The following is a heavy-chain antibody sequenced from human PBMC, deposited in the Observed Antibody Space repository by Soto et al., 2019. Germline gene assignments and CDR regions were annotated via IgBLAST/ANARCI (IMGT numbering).Heavy chain of an antibody. CDR1: GGSISSGGYS. CDR3: ARGAAAGSYGMDV. CDR2: IYHSGST. J-gene: IGHJ6*02. D-gene: IGHD6-13*01. Sequence: TSETLSLTCAVSGGSISSGGYSWSWIRQPPGKGLEWIGYIYHSGSTYYNPSLKSRVTISVDRSKNQFSLKLSSVTAADTAVYYCARGAAAGSYGMDVWGQGTTVTVSS. V-gene: IGHV4-30-2*01.